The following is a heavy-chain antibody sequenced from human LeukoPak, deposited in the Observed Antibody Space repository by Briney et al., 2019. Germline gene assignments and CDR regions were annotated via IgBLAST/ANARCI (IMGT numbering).Heavy chain of an antibody. V-gene: IGHV3-21*01. CDR3: ARDYRYYYGSTPNAFDI. Sequence: GGSLRLSCAASGFTFSGYSMNWVRQAPGKGLEWVSSISSSSSYIYYADSVKGRFTISRDNAKNSLYLQMNSLRAEDTAVYYCARDYRYYYGSTPNAFDIWGQGTMVTVSS. CDR2: ISSSSSYI. D-gene: IGHD3-22*01. CDR1: GFTFSGYS. J-gene: IGHJ3*02.